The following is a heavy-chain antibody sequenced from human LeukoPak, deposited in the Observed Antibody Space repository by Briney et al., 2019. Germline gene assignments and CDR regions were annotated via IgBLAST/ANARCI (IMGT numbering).Heavy chain of an antibody. Sequence: GGSLRLSCAASGFTFSSYDMNWFRQAPGKGLEWVSCISADGTYTYYAASVKGRFTMSRDNSKHTFYLQITTLRADDPAVYYLAKAGVGQYGPGAPKWGQGTLVTVSS. V-gene: IGHV3-23*01. CDR2: ISADGTYT. D-gene: IGHD1-26*01. CDR3: AKAGVGQYGPGAPK. J-gene: IGHJ4*02. CDR1: GFTFSSYD.